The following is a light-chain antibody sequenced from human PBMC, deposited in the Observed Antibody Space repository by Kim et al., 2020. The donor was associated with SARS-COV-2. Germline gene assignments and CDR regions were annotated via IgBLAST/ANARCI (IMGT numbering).Light chain of an antibody. V-gene: IGLV3-19*01. J-gene: IGLJ2*01. CDR2: GKN. Sequence: SSELTQDPAVSVALGQTVRITCQGDSLRTYYASWYQQKPGQAPVLVIYGKNNRPSGIPDRFSGSSSGNTASLTITRAQAEDEADYYCNSRDSSDNHVVFG. CDR1: SLRTYY. CDR3: NSRDSSDNHVV.